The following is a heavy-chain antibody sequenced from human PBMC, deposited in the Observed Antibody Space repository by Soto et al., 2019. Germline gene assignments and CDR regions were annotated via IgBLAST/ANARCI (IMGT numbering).Heavy chain of an antibody. Sequence: QVQLVQSGAEVKKPGASVKVSCKASGYTFTSYGISWVRQAPGQGLEWMGWISAYNGNTNYAQNLQGRVTMTTDTSTSTAYMELRSLRSDDTAVYYCARDHQNYDFWSGYYTGGGYWGQGTLVTVSS. J-gene: IGHJ4*02. CDR3: ARDHQNYDFWSGYYTGGGY. D-gene: IGHD3-3*01. CDR1: GYTFTSYG. V-gene: IGHV1-18*04. CDR2: ISAYNGNT.